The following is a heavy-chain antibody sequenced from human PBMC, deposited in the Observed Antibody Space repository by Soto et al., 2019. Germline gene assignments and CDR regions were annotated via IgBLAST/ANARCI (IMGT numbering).Heavy chain of an antibody. CDR1: GYTFTKFA. J-gene: IGHJ4*02. Sequence: QVQIVQSGAEVKKPGASVKISCKASGYTFTKFAVHWVRQAPGQMFEWMGWIDAGNGRTKYSQNFQGRVTITRDTSATTAYMELSSLGSEDTAVYYCARGRWTEATADYYLDYWGQGTLVAVSS. CDR2: IDAGNGRT. V-gene: IGHV1-3*01. CDR3: ARGRWTEATADYYLDY. D-gene: IGHD1-1*01.